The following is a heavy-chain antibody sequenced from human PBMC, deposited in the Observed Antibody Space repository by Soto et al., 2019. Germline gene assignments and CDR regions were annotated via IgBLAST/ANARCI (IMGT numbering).Heavy chain of an antibody. CDR1: GGSFSFFY. CDR2: INHSGST. J-gene: IGHJ4*02. V-gene: IGHV4-34*01. CDR3: ARPYYIAAAGTGFNY. D-gene: IGHD6-13*01. Sequence: PSETLSLTCPVYGGSFSFFYWSWIRQPPGKGLEWIGEINHSGSTNYNPSLKSRVTLSVDTSKNQFSLKLSSLTAADTAVYYCARPYYIAAAGTGFNYWGPGTLVTVSS.